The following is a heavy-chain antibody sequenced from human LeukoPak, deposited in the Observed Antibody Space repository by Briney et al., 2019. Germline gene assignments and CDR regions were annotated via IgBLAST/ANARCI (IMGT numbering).Heavy chain of an antibody. V-gene: IGHV3-21*01. CDR1: GLTFSSYS. Sequence: GGSLRLSCAASGLTFSSYSMNWVRQAPGKGLEWVSSISNSSSNKYYAESVKGRFTISRDNAKNSLYLQMDSVRAEDTAVYCCAREGRTYYYDSSGYYYGCDYWGQGTLVTVSS. CDR3: AREGRTYYYDSSGYYYGCDY. J-gene: IGHJ4*02. CDR2: ISNSSSNK. D-gene: IGHD3-22*01.